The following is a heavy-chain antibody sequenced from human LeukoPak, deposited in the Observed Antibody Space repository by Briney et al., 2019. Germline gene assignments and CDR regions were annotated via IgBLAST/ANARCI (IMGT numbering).Heavy chain of an antibody. CDR1: GFTFSSYS. V-gene: IGHV3-21*01. CDR3: ARIAVAGNSAGYFDC. D-gene: IGHD6-13*01. CDR2: ISGSSSHI. J-gene: IGHJ4*02. Sequence: PGGSLRLSCAASGFTFSSYSMNWVRQAPGKGLEWVSSISGSSSHIYYAGSVKGRFTISRDNAKNSLYLQMNSLRDEDTAIYYCARIAVAGNSAGYFDCWGQGTLVTVSS.